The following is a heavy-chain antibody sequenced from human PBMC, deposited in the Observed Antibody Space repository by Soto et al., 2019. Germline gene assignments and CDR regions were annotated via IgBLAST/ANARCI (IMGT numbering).Heavy chain of an antibody. CDR1: GYIFTSYN. CDR3: ARSVPCSNAALEYLYDMDV. Sequence: QVQLVQSGAEVKKPGASVKVSCKASGYIFTSYNINWVRQAAGHGLEWMGWVNPDSGNTVYAQKFQGRVTMTRDTSIGTAHMELRSVTPEDTHVYYCARSVPCSNAALEYLYDMDVWGKGAWVTVSS. CDR2: VNPDSGNT. D-gene: IGHD4-4*01. V-gene: IGHV1-8*02. J-gene: IGHJ6*03.